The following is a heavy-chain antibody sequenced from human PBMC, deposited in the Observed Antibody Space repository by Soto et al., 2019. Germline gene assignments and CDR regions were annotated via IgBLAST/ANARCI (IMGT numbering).Heavy chain of an antibody. CDR2: ISWNSGII. J-gene: IGHJ4*02. Sequence: HWVRQAPGKGLEWVSGISWNSGIIGYADSVKGRFTISRDNAKNSLYLQMNSLRAEDTAFYYCAKDKLYSNYEYYFDNWGRGTQVTVSS. V-gene: IGHV3-9*01. CDR3: AKDKLYSNYEYYFDN. D-gene: IGHD4-4*01.